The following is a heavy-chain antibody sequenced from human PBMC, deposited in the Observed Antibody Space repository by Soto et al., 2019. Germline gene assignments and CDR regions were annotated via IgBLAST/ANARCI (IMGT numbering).Heavy chain of an antibody. CDR3: AKSRVEEYYDSSGYGPTFDY. V-gene: IGHV3-23*01. D-gene: IGHD3-22*01. CDR1: GFTFSSYA. J-gene: IGHJ4*02. Sequence: GGSLRLSCAASGFTFSSYAMSWVRQAPGKGLEWVSAISGSGGSTYYADSVKGRFTISRDNSKNTLYLQMNSLRAEDTAVYYCAKSRVEEYYDSSGYGPTFDYWGQGAQVTVSS. CDR2: ISGSGGST.